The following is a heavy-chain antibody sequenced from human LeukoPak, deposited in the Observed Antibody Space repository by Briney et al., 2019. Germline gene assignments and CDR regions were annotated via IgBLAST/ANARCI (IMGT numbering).Heavy chain of an antibody. CDR1: GDSVSIYY. CDR3: ARAGNNWSFDY. CDR2: IYYRGNT. V-gene: IGHV4-59*02. J-gene: IGHJ4*02. Sequence: KPSETLSLTCTVSGDSVSIYYWSWIRQPPGKRLEWIGYIYYRGNTNYNPSLKSRVTMAVDTSKNQFSLKVSSVTAADTAVYYCARAGNNWSFDYWGQGTLVTVSS. D-gene: IGHD1-1*01.